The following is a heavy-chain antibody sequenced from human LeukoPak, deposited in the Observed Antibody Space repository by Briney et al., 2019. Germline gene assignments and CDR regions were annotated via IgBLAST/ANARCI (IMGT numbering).Heavy chain of an antibody. D-gene: IGHD7-27*01. V-gene: IGHV3-23*01. Sequence: RSGGSLRLSCAASGFTFNSYAMSWVRQAPGKGLEWVSAISGSGGNTYYADSVKGRFTISRDNSKSTLYLQMNSLRAEDTAVYYCATTADYWGSYGWGQGTLVTVSS. J-gene: IGHJ4*02. CDR3: ATTADYWGSYG. CDR2: ISGSGGNT. CDR1: GFTFNSYA.